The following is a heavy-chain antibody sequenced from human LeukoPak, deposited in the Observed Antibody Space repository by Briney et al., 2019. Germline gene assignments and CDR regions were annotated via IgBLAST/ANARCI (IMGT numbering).Heavy chain of an antibody. Sequence: SETLSLTCIVSGDSMGSFYWSWIRQSAGRGLEWIGHIYSSGTTKNNPSYKSRVTMSVDTSKNQLSLKLSSVTAADTAIYYCAREGGYSYGFDSWGQGTLVTVSS. J-gene: IGHJ4*02. CDR1: GDSMGSFY. V-gene: IGHV4-4*07. CDR2: IYSSGTT. D-gene: IGHD5-18*01. CDR3: AREGGYSYGFDS.